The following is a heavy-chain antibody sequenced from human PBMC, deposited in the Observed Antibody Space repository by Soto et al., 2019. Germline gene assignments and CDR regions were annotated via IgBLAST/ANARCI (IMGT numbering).Heavy chain of an antibody. V-gene: IGHV4-59*01. D-gene: IGHD3-9*01. Sequence: SETLSLTCTVSGGSISSYYWSWIRQPPGKGLEWIGYIYYSGSTNYNPSLKSRVTISVDTSKNQFSLKLSSVTAADTAVYYCARVSLRYFDWSRMDYYYYGMDAWGQGTTVTVSS. J-gene: IGHJ6*02. CDR1: GGSISSYY. CDR3: ARVSLRYFDWSRMDYYYYGMDA. CDR2: IYYSGST.